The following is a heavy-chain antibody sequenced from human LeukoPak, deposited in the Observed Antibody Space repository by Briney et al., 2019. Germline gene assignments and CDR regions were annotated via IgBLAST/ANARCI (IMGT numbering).Heavy chain of an antibody. D-gene: IGHD5-18*01. V-gene: IGHV4-59*01. CDR1: GGSISSYY. J-gene: IGHJ4*02. CDR3: ARGPNSYGPPSPFDY. CDR2: IYYSGST. Sequence: SETLSLTCTVSGGSISSYYWSWIRQPPGKGLEWIGYIYYSGSTNYNPSLKSRVTISVDTSKNQFSLKLSSVTAEDTAVYYCARGPNSYGPPSPFDYWGQGTLVTVSS.